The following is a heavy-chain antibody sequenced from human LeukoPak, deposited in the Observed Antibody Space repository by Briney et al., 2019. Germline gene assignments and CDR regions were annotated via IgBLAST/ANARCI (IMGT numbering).Heavy chain of an antibody. V-gene: IGHV4-4*02. J-gene: IGHJ3*02. CDR2: VHLSGRT. CDR3: ARGSRWDSGYVDAFDI. CDR1: GGSISTTNW. Sequence: SETLSLTCGVSGGSISTTNWWTWVRQPPGEGLEWIGEVHLSGRTHYNPSLESRVTMSVDMSENHISLRLTSVTAADTAVYYCARGSRWDSGYVDAFDIWGQGTMVTVSS. D-gene: IGHD3-22*01.